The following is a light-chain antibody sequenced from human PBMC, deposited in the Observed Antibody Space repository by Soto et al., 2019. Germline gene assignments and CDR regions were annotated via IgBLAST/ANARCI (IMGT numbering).Light chain of an antibody. CDR1: QSISNW. J-gene: IGKJ1*01. CDR2: KAS. Sequence: DVQMTQSPSTLCASVGDRVTITCRASQSISNWLAWYQQKPGRAPKLLISKASNLESEVPSRFSGSGSGTEFTLTISTLQPDDFATYYCQQYNNFPTFGQGTKVDI. V-gene: IGKV1-5*03. CDR3: QQYNNFPT.